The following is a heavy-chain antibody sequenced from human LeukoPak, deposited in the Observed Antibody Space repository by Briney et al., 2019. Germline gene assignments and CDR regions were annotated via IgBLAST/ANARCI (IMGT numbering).Heavy chain of an antibody. CDR1: GGSISSGGYY. Sequence: SQTLSLTCTVSGGSISSGGYYWSWIRQPPGKGLEWIGYIYHSGSTYYNPSLKSRVTISVDRSKNQFSLTLSSVTAADTAVYHCARAHSIASYYYGVDVWGQGTTVTVSS. D-gene: IGHD6-13*01. CDR2: IYHSGST. CDR3: ARAHSIASYYYGVDV. V-gene: IGHV4-30-2*01. J-gene: IGHJ6*02.